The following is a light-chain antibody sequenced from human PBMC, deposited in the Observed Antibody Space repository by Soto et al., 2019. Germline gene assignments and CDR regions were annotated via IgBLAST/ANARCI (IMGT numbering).Light chain of an antibody. J-gene: IGKJ1*01. V-gene: IGKV3-20*01. CDR1: QSVSSN. Sequence: IVLTQSPATLSLSPGKRATLSCRASQSVSSNLAWYQQKPGQAPRLLIYGASTRATGIPDRFSGSGSGTDFTLTISRLEPEDFAVYYCQQYGRSPRTFGQGTKVDIK. CDR2: GAS. CDR3: QQYGRSPRT.